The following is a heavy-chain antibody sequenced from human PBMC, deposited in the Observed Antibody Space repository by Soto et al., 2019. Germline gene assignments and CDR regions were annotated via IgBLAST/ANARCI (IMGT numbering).Heavy chain of an antibody. CDR1: GGSISSGDYY. Sequence: SETLSLTCTVSGGSISSGDYYWSWIRQPPGKGLEWIGYIYYSGSTYYNPSLKSRVTISVDTSKNQFSLKLSSVTAADTAVYYCARDERRGYSYGNVDDWGQGTLVTVSS. CDR3: ARDERRGYSYGNVDD. D-gene: IGHD5-18*01. CDR2: IYYSGST. V-gene: IGHV4-30-4*01. J-gene: IGHJ4*02.